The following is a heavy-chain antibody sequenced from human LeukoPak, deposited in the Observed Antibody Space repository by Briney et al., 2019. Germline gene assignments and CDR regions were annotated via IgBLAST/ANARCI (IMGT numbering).Heavy chain of an antibody. D-gene: IGHD3-22*01. CDR3: ARERFSNDYEA. Sequence: GGSLRLSCAASGFNFNIYEMNWVRQAPGKGLEWVSYISSSGSIILYADSVKGRFTISRDHSKNTLDLQMNSLRVEDTAVYYCARERFSNDYEAWGQGILVTVSS. J-gene: IGHJ5*02. CDR2: ISSSGSII. V-gene: IGHV3-48*03. CDR1: GFNFNIYE.